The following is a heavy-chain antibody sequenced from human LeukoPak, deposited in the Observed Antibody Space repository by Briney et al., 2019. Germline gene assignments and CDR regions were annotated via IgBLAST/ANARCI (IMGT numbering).Heavy chain of an antibody. D-gene: IGHD6-13*01. CDR1: GFTFSSYA. Sequence: GGSLRLSCAASGFTFSSYAMSWVRQAPGKGLEWVSAISGSGGSTYYADSVKGRFTISRDNSKNTLYLQMNSLRAEDTAVYYCARDLYSSSTEGSYWGQGTLVTVSS. CDR2: ISGSGGST. CDR3: ARDLYSSSTEGSY. J-gene: IGHJ4*02. V-gene: IGHV3-23*01.